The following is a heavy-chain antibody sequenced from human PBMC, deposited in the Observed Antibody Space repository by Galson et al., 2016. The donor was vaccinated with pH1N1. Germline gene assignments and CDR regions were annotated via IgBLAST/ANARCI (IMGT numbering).Heavy chain of an antibody. J-gene: IGHJ4*02. D-gene: IGHD6-19*01. V-gene: IGHV3-23*01. Sequence: SLRLSCAVSGFTFRSYAMNWVRQAPGKGPEWVSVISGGGTIHYADPVRGRFTISRDNSNNTVYLQMNSLRAEDTGVYYCAKDKRSGWSVVGGFMDHWGQGTLVTVSS. CDR2: ISGGGTI. CDR3: AKDKRSGWSVVGGFMDH. CDR1: GFTFRSYA.